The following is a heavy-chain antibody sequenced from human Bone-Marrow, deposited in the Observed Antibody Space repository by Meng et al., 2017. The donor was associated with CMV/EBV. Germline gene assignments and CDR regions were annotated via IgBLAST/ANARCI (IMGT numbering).Heavy chain of an antibody. CDR2: ISGSGGST. CDR1: GFTFSSYA. J-gene: IGHJ4*02. V-gene: IGHV3-23*01. D-gene: IGHD2-2*01. Sequence: GESLKISCAASGFTFSSYAMSWVRQAPGKGLEWVSAISGSGGSTYYADSVKGRFTISRDNSKNTLYLQMNSLRAEDTAVYYCAKGYGDCSSTSCYPGWFDYWGQGTLVTVSP. CDR3: AKGYGDCSSTSCYPGWFDY.